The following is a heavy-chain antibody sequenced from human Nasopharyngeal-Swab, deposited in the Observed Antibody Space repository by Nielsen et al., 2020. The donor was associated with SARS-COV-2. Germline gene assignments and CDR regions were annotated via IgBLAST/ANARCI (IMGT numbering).Heavy chain of an antibody. Sequence: ASVKVSCKVSGYTLTDLSMHWVRQAPGKGLEWMGGFDPEDGETIYAQKFQGRVTMTEDTSTDTAYMELSSLRSEDTAVYYCATSPPLLPMGRHWFDPWGQGTLVTASS. CDR3: ATSPPLLPMGRHWFDP. V-gene: IGHV1-24*01. CDR1: GYTLTDLS. J-gene: IGHJ5*02. CDR2: FDPEDGET. D-gene: IGHD3-22*01.